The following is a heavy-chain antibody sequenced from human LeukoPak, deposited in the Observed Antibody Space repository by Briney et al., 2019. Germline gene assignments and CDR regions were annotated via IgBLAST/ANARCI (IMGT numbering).Heavy chain of an antibody. CDR3: AKSVSIAAAGTINY. D-gene: IGHD6-13*01. CDR2: ISGSGGST. J-gene: IGHJ4*02. V-gene: IGHV3-23*01. Sequence: GGSLSLSCAASGFTFSSYAMSWVRQAPGKGLEWVSAISGSGGSTYYADSVTGRFTISRDNSKNTLYLQMNSLRAEDTAVYYCAKSVSIAAAGTINYWGQGTLVTVSS. CDR1: GFTFSSYA.